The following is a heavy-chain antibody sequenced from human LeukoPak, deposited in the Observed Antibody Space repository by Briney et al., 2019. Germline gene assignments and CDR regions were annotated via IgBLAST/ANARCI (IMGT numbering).Heavy chain of an antibody. CDR2: IYYSGST. V-gene: IGHV4-39*01. Sequence: SETLSLTCTVSGGSISSSSNYWGWIRQPPGKGLEWIGSIYYSGSTYYNPSLKSRVTISVDTSKNQFSLKLSSVTAADTAVYYCARNYGGNVFDSWGQGTLVTVSS. CDR1: GGSISSSSNY. CDR3: ARNYGGNVFDS. D-gene: IGHD4-23*01. J-gene: IGHJ4*02.